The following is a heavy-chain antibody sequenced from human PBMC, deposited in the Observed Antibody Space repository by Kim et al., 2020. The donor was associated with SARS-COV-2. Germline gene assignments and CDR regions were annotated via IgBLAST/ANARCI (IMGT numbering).Heavy chain of an antibody. CDR1: GGSISSSNW. D-gene: IGHD3-10*02. J-gene: IGHJ6*02. CDR2: IYHSGST. V-gene: IGHV4-4*02. CDR3: ARVPLVRGVTHYYYYYGMDV. Sequence: SETLSLTCAVSGGSISSSNWWSWVRHPPGKGLEWIGEIYHSGSTNYNPSLKSRVTISVDKSKNQFSLKLSSVTAADTAVYYCARVPLVRGVTHYYYYYGMDVWGQGTTVTVSS.